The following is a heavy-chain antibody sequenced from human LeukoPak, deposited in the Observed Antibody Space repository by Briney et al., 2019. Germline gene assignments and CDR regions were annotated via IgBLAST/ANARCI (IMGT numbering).Heavy chain of an antibody. J-gene: IGHJ4*02. CDR3: ARDHLGLPFDY. CDR2: ISSSSSYI. CDR1: GFTFSSYS. V-gene: IGHV3-21*01. Sequence: GVSLRLSCAASGFTFSSYSMNWVRQAPGKGLEWVSSISSSSSYIYYADSVKGRFTISRDNAKNSLYLQMNSLRAEDTAVYYCARDHLGLPFDYWGQGTLVTVSS. D-gene: IGHD3-16*01.